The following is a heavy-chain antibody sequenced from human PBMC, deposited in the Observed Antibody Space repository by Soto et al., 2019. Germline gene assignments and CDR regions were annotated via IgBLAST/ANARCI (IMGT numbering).Heavy chain of an antibody. CDR1: GYTFTSYG. Sequence: QVQLVQSGAEVKKPGASVKVSCKASGYTFTSYGISWVRQAPGQGLEWMGWISAYNGNTNYAQKLQGRVTMTTDTSTSTADMELRSLRSDDTAVYYCARDGHCSGGSCYFGWFDPWGQGTLVTVSS. D-gene: IGHD2-15*01. CDR2: ISAYNGNT. J-gene: IGHJ5*02. CDR3: ARDGHCSGGSCYFGWFDP. V-gene: IGHV1-18*01.